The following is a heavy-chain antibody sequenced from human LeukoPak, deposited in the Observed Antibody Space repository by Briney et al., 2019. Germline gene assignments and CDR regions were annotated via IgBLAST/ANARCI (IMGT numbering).Heavy chain of an antibody. V-gene: IGHV4-59*01. Sequence: SETLSLTCTVSGGSISSYYWSWIRQPPGKGLEWIGYIYYSVSTNYNPSLKSRVTISVDTSKNQFSLKLSSVTAADTAVYYCATGIAVAGTPFDYWGQGTLVTVSS. CDR2: IYYSVST. J-gene: IGHJ4*02. CDR1: GGSISSYY. D-gene: IGHD6-19*01. CDR3: ATGIAVAGTPFDY.